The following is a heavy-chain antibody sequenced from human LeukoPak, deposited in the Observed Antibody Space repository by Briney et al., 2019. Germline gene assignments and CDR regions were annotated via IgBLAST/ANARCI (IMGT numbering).Heavy chain of an antibody. CDR3: ARGLQLWLRGVWYWFDP. CDR1: GGSFSGYY. J-gene: IGHJ5*02. D-gene: IGHD5-18*01. Sequence: SETLSLTCAVYGGSFSGYYWSWIRQPPGKGLEGIGEINHSGSTNYNPSLKSRVTISVDTSKNQFSLKLSSVTAADTAVYYCARGLQLWLRGVWYWFDPWGQGTLVTVSS. V-gene: IGHV4-34*01. CDR2: INHSGST.